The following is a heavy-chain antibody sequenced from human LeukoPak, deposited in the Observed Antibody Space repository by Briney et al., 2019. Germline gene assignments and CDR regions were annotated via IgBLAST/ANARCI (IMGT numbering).Heavy chain of an antibody. CDR2: ISWDGGST. J-gene: IGHJ4*02. V-gene: IGHV3-43*01. D-gene: IGHD1-1*01. CDR1: GFTFDDYT. Sequence: GGSLRLSCAASGFTFDDYTMHWVRQAPGKGLEWVSLISWDGGSTYYADSVKGRFTISRDNSKNSLYLQMNSLRTEDTALYYCAKDTTGTRLGNEPYFDYWGQGTLVTVSS. CDR3: AKDTTGTRLGNEPYFDY.